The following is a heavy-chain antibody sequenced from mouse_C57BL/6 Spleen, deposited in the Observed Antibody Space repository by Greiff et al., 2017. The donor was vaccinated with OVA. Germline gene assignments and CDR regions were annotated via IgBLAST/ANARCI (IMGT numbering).Heavy chain of an antibody. J-gene: IGHJ2*01. CDR1: GYTFTSYW. CDR2: IHPNSGST. Sequence: QVQLQQPGAELVKPGASVKLSCKASGYTFTSYWMHWVKQRPGQGLEWIGMIHPNSGSTNYNEKFKSKATLTVDKSSSTAYMQLSSLTSEDSAVYYGARGYYYGSKDYFDYWGQGTTLTVSS. CDR3: ARGYYYGSKDYFDY. D-gene: IGHD1-1*01. V-gene: IGHV1-64*01.